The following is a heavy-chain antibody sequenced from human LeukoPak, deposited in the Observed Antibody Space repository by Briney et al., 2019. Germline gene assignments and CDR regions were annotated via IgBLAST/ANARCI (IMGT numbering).Heavy chain of an antibody. CDR2: ISHDGSNK. Sequence: PGGSLRLSCAASGFTFSSYAMHWVRQAPGKGLEWVAVISHDGSNKYHADSVKGRFTISRDNSKNTLYLEMDSLRVEDTTVYYCARGFSYTLYCFDYWGQGTLVTVSS. CDR1: GFTFSSYA. J-gene: IGHJ4*02. D-gene: IGHD2-2*02. V-gene: IGHV3-30-3*01. CDR3: ARGFSYTLYCFDY.